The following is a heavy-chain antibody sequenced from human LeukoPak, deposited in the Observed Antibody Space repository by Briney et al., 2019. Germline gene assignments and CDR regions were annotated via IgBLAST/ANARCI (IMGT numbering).Heavy chain of an antibody. CDR1: GGTFSSYT. CDR3: ARWADWSGYYEGYFDY. CDR2: VIPILGIA. V-gene: IGHV1-69*02. Sequence: GSSVKVSCKASGGTFSSYTISWVRQAPGQGLEWMGRVIPILGIANYAQKFQGRVTITADESTSTAYMELSSLRSEDTAVYYCARWADWSGYYEGYFDYWGQGTLVTVSS. D-gene: IGHD3-3*01. J-gene: IGHJ4*02.